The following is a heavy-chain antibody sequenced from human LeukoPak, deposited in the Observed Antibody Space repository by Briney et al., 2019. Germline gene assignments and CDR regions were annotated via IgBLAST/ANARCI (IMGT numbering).Heavy chain of an antibody. CDR1: GYTFTGYY. D-gene: IGHD1-20*01. J-gene: IGHJ5*02. CDR2: INPNSGGT. V-gene: IGHV1-2*02. Sequence: ASVKVSCKASGYTFTGYYMHWVRQAPGQGLEWMGWINPNSGGTSYAQKFQGRVTMTRDTSISTAYMELSRLRSDDTAVYYCARVLSITGTVNWFDPWGQGALVTVSS. CDR3: ARVLSITGTVNWFDP.